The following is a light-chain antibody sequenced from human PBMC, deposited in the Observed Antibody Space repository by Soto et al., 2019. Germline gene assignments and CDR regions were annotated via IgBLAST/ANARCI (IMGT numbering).Light chain of an antibody. V-gene: IGLV2-14*01. CDR1: IRDVGAYNL. CDR2: EVR. J-gene: IGLJ2*01. Sequence: QSALTQPASVSGSPGQSITISCAGTIRDVGAYNLVSWYQQYPGRAPQLILYEVRNRPSGISFRFSGFKSGNTASLTISGLQAEDDADYYCSSFTSKSTLIFGGGTKLTVL. CDR3: SSFTSKSTLI.